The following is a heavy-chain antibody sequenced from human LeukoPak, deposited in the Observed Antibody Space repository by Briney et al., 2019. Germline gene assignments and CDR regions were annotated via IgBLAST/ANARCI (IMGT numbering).Heavy chain of an antibody. CDR3: ARIIVVVVAATPVRYGMDV. J-gene: IGHJ6*02. V-gene: IGHV4-34*01. D-gene: IGHD2-15*01. Sequence: PSETLSLTCAVYGGSFSGYYWSWIRQPPGKGLEWIGEINHSGSTNYNPSLKSRVTISVDTSKNQFSLKLSSVTAADTAAYYCARIIVVVVAATPVRYGMDVWGQGTTVTVSS. CDR1: GGSFSGYY. CDR2: INHSGST.